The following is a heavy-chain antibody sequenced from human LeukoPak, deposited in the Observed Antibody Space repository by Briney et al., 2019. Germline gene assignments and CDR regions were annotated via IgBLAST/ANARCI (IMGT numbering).Heavy chain of an antibody. CDR3: ARQLTMIVVVIPPYFDY. CDR2: IYYSGST. CDR1: GGSISSSSCY. Sequence: SETLSLTCTVSGGSISSSSCYWGWIRQPPGKGLEWMGSIYYSGSTYYNPSLKSRVTISVDTSKNQFSLKLSSVTAADTAVYYCARQLTMIVVVIPPYFDYWGQGTLVTVSS. D-gene: IGHD3-22*01. V-gene: IGHV4-39*01. J-gene: IGHJ4*02.